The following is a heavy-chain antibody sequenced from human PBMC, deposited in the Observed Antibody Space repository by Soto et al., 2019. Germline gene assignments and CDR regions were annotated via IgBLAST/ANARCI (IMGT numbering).Heavy chain of an antibody. CDR1: GFTFSSYG. V-gene: IGHV3-33*01. Sequence: QVQLVESGGGVVQPGRSLRLSCAASGFTFSSYGMHWVRQAPGKGLEWVAVIWYDGSNKYYADSVKGRFTISGDNSENTLYLQTNSRRAEDTAVYYWARDRYSSGWYDLDYWGQGPLVPVSS. D-gene: IGHD6-19*01. CDR3: ARDRYSSGWYDLDY. CDR2: IWYDGSNK. J-gene: IGHJ4*02.